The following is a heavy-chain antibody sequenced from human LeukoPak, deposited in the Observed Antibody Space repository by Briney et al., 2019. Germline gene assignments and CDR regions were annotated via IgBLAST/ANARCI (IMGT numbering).Heavy chain of an antibody. D-gene: IGHD1-7*01. V-gene: IGHV3-21*01. CDR2: ISSSSSYI. J-gene: IGHJ5*02. CDR3: ARDLITGTRNGGFDP. CDR1: GFTFSSYS. Sequence: GGSLRLSCAASGFTFSSYSMNWVRQAPGKGLEWVSSISSSSSYIYYADSVKGRFTISRDNAKNSLYLQMNSLRAEDTAVYYCARDLITGTRNGGFDPWGQGTLVTVSS.